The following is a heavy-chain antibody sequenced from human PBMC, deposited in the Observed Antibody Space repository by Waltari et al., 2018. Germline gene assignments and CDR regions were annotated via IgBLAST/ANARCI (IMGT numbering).Heavy chain of an antibody. CDR1: GFTFGGYT. Sequence: EVQLLESGGGLVQPGGSLRLSCVASGFTFGGYTMTWVRQAPGKVLDWVSTIRGSGADTYYADSVKGRFTISRDNSRDTLYLQMNTLTAGDTAIYYCAKSLGDTYGRYPMDYWGQGTLVTVSS. CDR2: IRGSGADT. D-gene: IGHD3-10*01. J-gene: IGHJ4*02. V-gene: IGHV3-23*01. CDR3: AKSLGDTYGRYPMDY.